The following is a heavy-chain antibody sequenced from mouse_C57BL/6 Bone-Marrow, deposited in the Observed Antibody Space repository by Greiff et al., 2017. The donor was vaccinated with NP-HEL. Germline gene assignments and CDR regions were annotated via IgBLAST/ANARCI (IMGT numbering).Heavy chain of an antibody. V-gene: IGHV3-6*01. CDR1: GYSITSGYY. Sequence: DVKLVESGPGLVKPSQSLSLTCSVTGYSITSGYYWNWIRQFPGNKLEWMGYISYDGSNNYNPSLKNRISITRDTSKNQFFLKLNSVTTEDTATYYCAREALYYGSSYWYFDVWGTGTTVTVSS. CDR2: ISYDGSN. CDR3: AREALYYGSSYWYFDV. D-gene: IGHD1-1*01. J-gene: IGHJ1*03.